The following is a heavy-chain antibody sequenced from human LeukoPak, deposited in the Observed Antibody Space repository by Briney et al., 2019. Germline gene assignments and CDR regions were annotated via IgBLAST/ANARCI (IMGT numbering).Heavy chain of an antibody. J-gene: IGHJ4*02. CDR2: ILSDGSKE. D-gene: IGHD4-17*01. CDR3: AREDLDYGDPVD. CDR1: GFTFSSYG. Sequence: GGSLRLSCAASGFTFSSYGMHWVRQAPGKGLEWVAVILSDGSKEFYTDSVKGRFTISRDNSKNTLYLQMNSLRAEDTAVYYCAREDLDYGDPVDWGQGTLVTVSS. V-gene: IGHV3-33*01.